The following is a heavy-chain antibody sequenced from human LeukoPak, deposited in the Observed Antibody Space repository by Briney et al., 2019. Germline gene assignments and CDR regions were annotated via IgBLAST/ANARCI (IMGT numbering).Heavy chain of an antibody. Sequence: PSETLSLTCTVPGGSISSSSSYWGWIRQPPGKGLEWIGSIYYRGDTYYNPSLKSRLTIPVDTSKNQFSLKLSSAPAADTAVYFCACRDNYGGNPVLDYWGQGKLVAVSS. D-gene: IGHD2-21*01. CDR1: GGSISSSSSY. CDR2: IYYRGDT. V-gene: IGHV4-39*01. J-gene: IGHJ4*02. CDR3: ACRDNYGGNPVLDY.